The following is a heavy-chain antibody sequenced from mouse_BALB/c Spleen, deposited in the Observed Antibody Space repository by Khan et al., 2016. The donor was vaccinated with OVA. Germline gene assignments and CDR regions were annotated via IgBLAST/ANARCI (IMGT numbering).Heavy chain of an antibody. J-gene: IGHJ3*01. V-gene: IGHV9-3-1*01. CDR2: INTYIGEP. Sequence: QIQLVQSGPELKKPGETVKISCKASGYTFTNYGMNWVKQAPGQGLKWMGWINTYIGEPTYADDFKGRFAFSLETSASTAYLQINNLTNVDTATYFCARSNGNYGCAYWGQGTLVTVSA. CDR1: GYTFTNYG. CDR3: ARSNGNYGCAY. D-gene: IGHD2-1*01.